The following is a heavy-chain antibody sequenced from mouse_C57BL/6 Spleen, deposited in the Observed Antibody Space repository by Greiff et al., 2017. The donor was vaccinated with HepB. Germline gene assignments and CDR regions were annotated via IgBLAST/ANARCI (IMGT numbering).Heavy chain of an antibody. Sequence: QVQLQQSGPELVKPGASVKISCKASGYAFSSSWMNWVKQRPGKGLEWIGRIYPGDGDTNYNGKFKGKATLTADKSSSTAYMQLSSLTSEDSAVYFCAREYDGRPYYFDYWGQGTTLTVSS. V-gene: IGHV1-82*01. J-gene: IGHJ2*01. CDR2: IYPGDGDT. CDR1: GYAFSSSW. D-gene: IGHD2-12*01. CDR3: AREYDGRPYYFDY.